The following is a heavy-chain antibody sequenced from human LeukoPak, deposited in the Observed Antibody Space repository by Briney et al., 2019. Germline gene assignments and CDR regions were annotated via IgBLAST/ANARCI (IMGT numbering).Heavy chain of an antibody. V-gene: IGHV3-7*05. J-gene: IGHJ4*02. CDR1: GFTFSSSW. Sequence: GGSLRLSCAASGFTFSSSWMTWVRQAPGKGLEWVAHINEDGSDKYYVDSVTGRFSISRDNTKNSLYLQMSSLRAEDTAVYYCATWSNAWEFAYWGQGTLVSVSS. CDR3: ATWSNAWEFAY. CDR2: INEDGSDK. D-gene: IGHD1-26*01.